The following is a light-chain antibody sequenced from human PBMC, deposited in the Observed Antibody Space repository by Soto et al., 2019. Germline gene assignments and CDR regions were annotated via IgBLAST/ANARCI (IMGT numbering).Light chain of an antibody. J-gene: IGKJ1*01. Sequence: IMFQQSPGTLSLTPGERTTLSCRASQSLYNNYLAWHQQKPGEAPRLLIYGAASRATGIADRFSGSGSGTDLTLTISRLEPEDFAVYYCQQYGSSPWTFGQGTKVDIK. CDR1: QSLYNNY. V-gene: IGKV3-20*01. CDR2: GAA. CDR3: QQYGSSPWT.